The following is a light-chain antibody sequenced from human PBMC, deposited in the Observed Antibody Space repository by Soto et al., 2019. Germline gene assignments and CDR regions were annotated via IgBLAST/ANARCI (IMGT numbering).Light chain of an antibody. Sequence: IQMTQSPSAMSASVGDRVTITCRASHGINDSLAWFQQKPGQVPKRLIYGAFSLQRGVPSRFSGSGSGTEFTLTISSLQPEDFATYYCLQHNTFPWTFGQGTKVDIK. V-gene: IGKV1-17*03. CDR2: GAF. J-gene: IGKJ1*01. CDR3: LQHNTFPWT. CDR1: HGINDS.